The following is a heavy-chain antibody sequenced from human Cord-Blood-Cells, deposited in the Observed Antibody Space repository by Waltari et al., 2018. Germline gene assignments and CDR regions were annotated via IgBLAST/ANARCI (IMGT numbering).Heavy chain of an antibody. CDR1: GFTFSNAW. CDR3: TIDGYDSSGYSY. D-gene: IGHD3-22*01. Sequence: EVQLVESGGGLVKPGGSLRLSCAASGFTFSNAWMSWVRQAPGKGLEWAGRIKRKTDGGKTDYAARVKGRFTISREESKNTLYLQMNRLKTEDTAVYYCTIDGYDSSGYSYWGQGTLVTVSS. V-gene: IGHV3-15*01. J-gene: IGHJ4*02. CDR2: IKRKTDGGKT.